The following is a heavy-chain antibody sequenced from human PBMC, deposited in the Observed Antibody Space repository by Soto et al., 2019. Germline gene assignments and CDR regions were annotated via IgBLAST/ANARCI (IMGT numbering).Heavy chain of an antibody. V-gene: IGHV4-30-4*01. J-gene: IGHJ6*02. CDR2: IYYSGST. Sequence: SETLSLTCTVSGGSISSGDYYWSWIRQPPGQGLEWIGYIYYSGSTYYNPSLKSRVTISVDTSKNQFSLKLSSVTAADTAVYYCARGCYDFWSGYAPYYCMDVWGQGTTVTVSS. CDR3: ARGCYDFWSGYAPYYCMDV. D-gene: IGHD3-3*01. CDR1: GGSISSGDYY.